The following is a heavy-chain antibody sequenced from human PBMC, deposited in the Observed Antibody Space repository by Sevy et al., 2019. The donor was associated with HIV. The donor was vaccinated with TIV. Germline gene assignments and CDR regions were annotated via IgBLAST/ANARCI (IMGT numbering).Heavy chain of an antibody. J-gene: IGHJ4*02. D-gene: IGHD6-25*01. CDR1: GSPLTHNP. CDR2: IPGSVGAS. Sequence: GGSLDLSCPAPGSPLTHNPLPWVRQVQGRGLGGASIIPGSVGASYSADSVKGRFTTSRDSSRNIVTLQMNGLRVEDTAVYYCVKARFVGSGWAGNFDYWGQGAMVTVSS. CDR3: VKARFVGSGWAGNFDY. V-gene: IGHV3-23*01.